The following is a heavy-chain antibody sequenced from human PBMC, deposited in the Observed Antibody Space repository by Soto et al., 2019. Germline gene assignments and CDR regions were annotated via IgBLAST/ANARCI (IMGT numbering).Heavy chain of an antibody. D-gene: IGHD6-6*01. J-gene: IGHJ4*02. Sequence: EVQLLESGGGLVQPGGSLRLSCAASGFTFSSYAMSWVRQAPGKGLGWVSAISGSGGSTYYADSVKGRFTISRDNSKNTLYLQMNSLRAEDTAVYYCAKVTLEYSSSDDYWGQGTLVTVSS. CDR1: GFTFSSYA. CDR2: ISGSGGST. CDR3: AKVTLEYSSSDDY. V-gene: IGHV3-23*01.